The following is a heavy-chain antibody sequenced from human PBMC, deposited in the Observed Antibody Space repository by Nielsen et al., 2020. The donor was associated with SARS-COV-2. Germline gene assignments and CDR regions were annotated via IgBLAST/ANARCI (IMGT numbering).Heavy chain of an antibody. D-gene: IGHD2-2*01. CDR2: IYSGGST. CDR1: GITFSTSS. CDR3: AAGDCSSTSCPTGYYYYYGMDV. J-gene: IGHJ6*02. Sequence: GESLKISCVASGITFSTSSMNWVRQAPGKGLEWVSVIYSGGSTYYADSVKGRFTISRDNSKNTLYLQMNSLRAEDTAVYYCAAGDCSSTSCPTGYYYYYGMDVWGQGTTVTVSS. V-gene: IGHV3-53*01.